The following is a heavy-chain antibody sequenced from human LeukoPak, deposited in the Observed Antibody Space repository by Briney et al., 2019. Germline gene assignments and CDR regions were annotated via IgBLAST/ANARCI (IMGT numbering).Heavy chain of an antibody. J-gene: IGHJ4*02. Sequence: ASETLSLTFTVFGGSICSFYWRWIRQPPGEGLEWIGYIYYSGSTNYNPSLKSRVTISVDTSKNQFSLKLSPVTAADTAVYYCGRVGVDYSGNIIKYFFDYWGQGTLFTVSP. V-gene: IGHV4-59*01. D-gene: IGHD4-23*01. CDR2: IYYSGST. CDR3: GRVGVDYSGNIIKYFFDY. CDR1: GGSICSFY.